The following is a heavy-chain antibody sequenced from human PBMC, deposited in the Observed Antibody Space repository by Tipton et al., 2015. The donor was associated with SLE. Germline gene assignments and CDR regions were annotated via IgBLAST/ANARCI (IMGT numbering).Heavy chain of an antibody. V-gene: IGHV1-46*01. Sequence: QLVQSGAEVKKPGASVKVSCKASGYTFTSYYMHWGRQAPGQGLEWMGIVNPSGGSTSYAQKFQGRVTMTRDTSTSTVDMELSSLRSEDTAVYYCARANPVVTPLAYYYGMDVWGPGTPVTVSS. J-gene: IGHJ6*02. CDR1: GYTFTSYY. CDR3: ARANPVVTPLAYYYGMDV. D-gene: IGHD4-23*01. CDR2: VNPSGGST.